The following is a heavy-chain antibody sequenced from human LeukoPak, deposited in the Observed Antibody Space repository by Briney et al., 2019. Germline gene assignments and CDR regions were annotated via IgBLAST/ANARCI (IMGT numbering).Heavy chain of an antibody. D-gene: IGHD3-10*01. CDR2: ISGNGDTT. J-gene: IGHJ4*02. Sequence: TGGSLRLSCAVSGFTFSNYAMSWVRQAPGKGLEWVSSISGNGDTTYYPDSVRGRFTISRENAKSTLFLQMSSLRAEDTALYYCTKDPYYGSRTLYPTFDDWGQGTLVTVSS. CDR1: GFTFSNYA. CDR3: TKDPYYGSRTLYPTFDD. V-gene: IGHV3-23*01.